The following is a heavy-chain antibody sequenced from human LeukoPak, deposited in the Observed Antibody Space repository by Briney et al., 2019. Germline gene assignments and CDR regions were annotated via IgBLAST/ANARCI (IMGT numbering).Heavy chain of an antibody. CDR2: IYYSGST. D-gene: IGHD6-13*01. J-gene: IGHJ6*03. CDR3: ARGAYTSSSWYDGYYYMDV. CDR1: GGSISSYY. Sequence: PSETLSLTRTVSGGSISSYYWSWIRQPPGKGLEWIGYIYYSGSTNYNPSLKRRVTISVDTSKNQFSLKLSSVTAADTAVYYCARGAYTSSSWYDGYYYMDVWGKGTTVTVSS. V-gene: IGHV4-59*01.